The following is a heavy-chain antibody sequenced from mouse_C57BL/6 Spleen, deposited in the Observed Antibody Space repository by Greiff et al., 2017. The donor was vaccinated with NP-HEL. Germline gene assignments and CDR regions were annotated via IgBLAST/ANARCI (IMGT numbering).Heavy chain of an antibody. Sequence: VKLQQPGAELVKPGASVKVSCKASGYTFTSYWMHWVKQRPGQGLEWIGRIHPSDSDTNYNQKFKGKATLTVDKSSSTAYMQLSSLTSEDSAVYYCASYDGYPAWFAYWGQGTLVTVSA. CDR2: IHPSDSDT. J-gene: IGHJ3*01. D-gene: IGHD2-3*01. CDR1: GYTFTSYW. V-gene: IGHV1-74*01. CDR3: ASYDGYPAWFAY.